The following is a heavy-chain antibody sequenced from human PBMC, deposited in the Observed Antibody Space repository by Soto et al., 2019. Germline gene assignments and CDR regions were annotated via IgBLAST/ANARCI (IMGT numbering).Heavy chain of an antibody. V-gene: IGHV4-30-4*01. CDR1: AGSINDIDSY. J-gene: IGHJ4*02. CDR2: IHNSGNT. Sequence: QVLLQESGPGLVMPSQTLSLTCTVSAGSINDIDSYWTWIRQSPGRGPEWIGYIHNSGNTFYSPSLKRRLAISIDTSKNQFSLRLSAVTSADTAFYYCARSTYGEGYPHFFADWGQGTLVTVSS. D-gene: IGHD3-16*02. CDR3: ARSTYGEGYPHFFAD.